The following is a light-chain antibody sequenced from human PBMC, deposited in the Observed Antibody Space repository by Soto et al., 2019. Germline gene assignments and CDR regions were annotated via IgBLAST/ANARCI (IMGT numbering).Light chain of an antibody. CDR2: AAS. CDR1: RDISDY. CDR3: QQGYSPPPT. V-gene: IGKV1-39*01. J-gene: IGKJ4*02. Sequence: DLQMTQSPSSLSASVGERVTSSCRASRDISDYVNWFQHKPGRVPKLLIYAASALQSGVPGRFSGSGCESGTEYTLTISNLQPEDFGTYYSQQGYSPPPTLGRGTRVEIK.